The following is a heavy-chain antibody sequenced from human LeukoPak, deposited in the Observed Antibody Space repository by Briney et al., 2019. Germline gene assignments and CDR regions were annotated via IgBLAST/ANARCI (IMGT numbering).Heavy chain of an antibody. CDR3: AKDDRKKWLVPSAFDI. D-gene: IGHD6-19*01. Sequence: PGGSLRLSCAASGLTFSSYGMHWVRQAPGKGLEWVAFIRYDGSNKYYADSVKGRFTISRDNPKNTLYLQMNSLRAEDTAVYYCAKDDRKKWLVPSAFDIWGQGTMVTVSS. CDR1: GLTFSSYG. V-gene: IGHV3-30*02. CDR2: IRYDGSNK. J-gene: IGHJ3*02.